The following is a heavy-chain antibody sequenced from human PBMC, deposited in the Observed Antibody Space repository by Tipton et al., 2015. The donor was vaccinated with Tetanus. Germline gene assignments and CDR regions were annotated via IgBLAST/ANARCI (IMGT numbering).Heavy chain of an antibody. D-gene: IGHD3-16*01. CDR2: IPNDGSQK. CDR3: ARDYYDNGGADAFEA. V-gene: IGHV3-33*05. CDR1: GFIFRSYG. Sequence: SLRLSCAASGFIFRSYGIHWVRQAPGKGLEWVSSIPNDGSQKYFSGSVKGRFSISRQNSKNTAYLQMNSLTAEDTGIYFCARDYYDNGGADAFEAWGQGTLVSVSS. J-gene: IGHJ3*01.